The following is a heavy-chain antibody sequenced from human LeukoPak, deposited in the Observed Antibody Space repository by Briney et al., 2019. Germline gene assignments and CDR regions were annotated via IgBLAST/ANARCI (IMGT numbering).Heavy chain of an antibody. CDR1: GGSISSGGYY. CDR2: IYYSGST. V-gene: IGHV4-31*03. D-gene: IGHD2/OR15-2a*01. CDR3: ARDQGSTTDFQH. Sequence: PSETLSLTCTVSGGSISSGGYYWSWIRQHPGKGLEWIGYIYYSGSTYYNPSLKSRVTISVDTSKNQFSLKLSSVTAADTAVYYCARDQGSTTDFQHWGQGTLVTVSS. J-gene: IGHJ1*01.